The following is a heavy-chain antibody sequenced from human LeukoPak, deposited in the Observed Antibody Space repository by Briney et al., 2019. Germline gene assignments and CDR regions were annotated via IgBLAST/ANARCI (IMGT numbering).Heavy chain of an antibody. V-gene: IGHV3-74*01. J-gene: IGHJ5*02. CDR1: GFTFSTYW. CDR2: INSDGSSK. Sequence: PGGSLRLSCAASGFTFSTYWMHWVRQAPGKGLVWVSHINSDGSSKTYADSVKGRFTISGDNAKNTLYLQMNSLRAEDTAVYHCARDRRLLGFDPWGQGTLVTVSS. D-gene: IGHD6-19*01. CDR3: ARDRRLLGFDP.